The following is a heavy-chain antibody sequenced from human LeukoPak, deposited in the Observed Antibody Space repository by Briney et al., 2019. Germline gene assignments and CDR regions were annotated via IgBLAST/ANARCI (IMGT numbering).Heavy chain of an antibody. J-gene: IGHJ3*02. CDR2: IRGSGGST. V-gene: IGHV3-23*01. CDR3: AKEIAAAGSDAFDI. CDR1: GFTFDDHG. Sequence: GGSLRLSCAASGFTFDDHGMNWVRQAPGKGLEWVSAIRGSGGSTYYADSVKGRCTISRDNSKNTLYLQMNTLRAEDTAVYFCAKEIAAAGSDAFDIWGQGTVVTVSS. D-gene: IGHD6-13*01.